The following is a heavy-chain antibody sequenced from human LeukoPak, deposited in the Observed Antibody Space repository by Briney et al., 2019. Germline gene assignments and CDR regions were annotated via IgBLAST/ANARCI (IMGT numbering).Heavy chain of an antibody. CDR1: GLTVRSNS. V-gene: IGHV3-66*02. CDR3: ARGGALDY. Sequence: GGSLRLSCAASGLTVRSNSMSWVRQAPGKGLEWVSLIYSGDSTYYADSVKGRFTISRDNSKNMVYLQMSSLRPEDTAVYYCARGGALDYWGQGTLVTVSS. D-gene: IGHD3-16*01. CDR2: IYSGDST. J-gene: IGHJ4*02.